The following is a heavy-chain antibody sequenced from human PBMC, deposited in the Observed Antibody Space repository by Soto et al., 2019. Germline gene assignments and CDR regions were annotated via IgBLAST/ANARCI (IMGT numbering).Heavy chain of an antibody. V-gene: IGHV3-9*01. CDR1: GFTFDDYA. J-gene: IGHJ4*02. D-gene: IGHD2-15*01. Sequence: EVQLVESGGGLVQPGRSLRLSCAASGFTFDDYAMHWVRRVPGKGLEWVSSISWNSNIIGNADSVKGRFTISRDNAKNSLYLQMNSLRPEDTALYYCAKGGPDGFCSGGRCYFDYWGQGTLVTVSS. CDR2: ISWNSNII. CDR3: AKGGPDGFCSGGRCYFDY.